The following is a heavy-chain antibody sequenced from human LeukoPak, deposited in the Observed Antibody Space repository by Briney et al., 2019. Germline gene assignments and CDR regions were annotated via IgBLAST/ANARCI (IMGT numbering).Heavy chain of an antibody. CDR1: GGSISSYY. CDR3: ARVFRWFDP. Sequence: SETLSLTCTVSGGSISSYYWSWIRQPPGKGLEWIGYIYYSGSINYNPSLKSRVTISVDTSKNQFSLKLSSVTAADTAVYYCARVFRWFDPWGQGTLVTVSS. V-gene: IGHV4-59*01. J-gene: IGHJ5*02. CDR2: IYYSGSI.